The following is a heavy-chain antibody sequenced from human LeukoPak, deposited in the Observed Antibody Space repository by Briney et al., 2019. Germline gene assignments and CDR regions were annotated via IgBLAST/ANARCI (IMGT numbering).Heavy chain of an antibody. CDR3: ARDRGWPAVHFDL. J-gene: IGHJ4*02. V-gene: IGHV3-30-3*01. Sequence: PGGSLRLSCAASGFTFSSYAMHWVRQAPGKGLEWVAVISYDGSNKYYADSVKGRFTVSRDNSENTLYLQMNSLRVEDTAIYYCARDRGWPAVHFDLWGQGTLVTVPS. D-gene: IGHD2-15*01. CDR1: GFTFSSYA. CDR2: ISYDGSNK.